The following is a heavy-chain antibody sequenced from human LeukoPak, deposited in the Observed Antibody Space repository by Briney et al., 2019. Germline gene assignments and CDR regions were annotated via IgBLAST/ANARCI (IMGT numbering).Heavy chain of an antibody. Sequence: ASVKVSCKASGYTFTSYDINWVRQATGQGLERMGWMSPSSGNTGFAQKFQGRVTMTRSTSISTAYMELSSLRSEDTAVYYCATSPPNWSFDYWGQGTLVTVSS. D-gene: IGHD1-20*01. CDR2: MSPSSGNT. V-gene: IGHV1-8*01. CDR3: ATSPPNWSFDY. J-gene: IGHJ4*02. CDR1: GYTFTSYD.